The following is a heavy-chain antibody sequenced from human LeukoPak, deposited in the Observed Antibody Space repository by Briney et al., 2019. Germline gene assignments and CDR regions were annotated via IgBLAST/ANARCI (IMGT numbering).Heavy chain of an antibody. CDR2: IYTSGST. D-gene: IGHD3-16*02. CDR1: GGSISSYY. CDR3: ARDRMITFGGVIVLFDY. V-gene: IGHV4-4*07. Sequence: PSETLSLTCTVSGGSISSYYWSWIQQPAGKGLEWIGRIYTSGSTNYNPSLKSRVTMSVDTSKNQFSLKLSSVTAADTAVYYCARDRMITFGGVIVLFDYWGQGTLVTVSS. J-gene: IGHJ4*02.